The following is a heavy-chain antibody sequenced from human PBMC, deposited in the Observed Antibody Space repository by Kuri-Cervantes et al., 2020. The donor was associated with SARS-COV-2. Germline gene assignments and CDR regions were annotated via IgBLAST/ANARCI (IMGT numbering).Heavy chain of an antibody. CDR2: ISYGGSNK. CDR3: ARGPLDIVVIPAATY. Sequence: GESLKISCAASGFTFSSYAMHWVRQAPGKGLEWVAVISYGGSNKYYADSVKGRFTVSRDNSKNTLYLQMNSLRAEDTAVYYCARGPLDIVVIPAATYWGQGTLVTVSS. J-gene: IGHJ4*02. V-gene: IGHV3-30*04. CDR1: GFTFSSYA. D-gene: IGHD2-2*01.